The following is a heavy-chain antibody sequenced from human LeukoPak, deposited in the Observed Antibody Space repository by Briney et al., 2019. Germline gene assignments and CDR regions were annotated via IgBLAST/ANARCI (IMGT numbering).Heavy chain of an antibody. V-gene: IGHV3-48*03. J-gene: IGHJ4*02. D-gene: IGHD6-6*01. CDR3: AKDLGRGSSYPGPPHY. CDR2: ISSSGSTI. Sequence: HPGGSLRLSCAASGFTFSSYEMNWVRQAPGKGLEWVSYISSSGSTIYYADSVKGRFTISRDNAKNSLYLQMNSLRAEDTAVYYCAKDLGRGSSYPGPPHYWGQGTLVTVSS. CDR1: GFTFSSYE.